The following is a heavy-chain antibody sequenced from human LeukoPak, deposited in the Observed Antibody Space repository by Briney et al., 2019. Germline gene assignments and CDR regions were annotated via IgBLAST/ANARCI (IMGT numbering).Heavy chain of an antibody. CDR3: AREAIVVVPAAMRKYYGMDV. J-gene: IGHJ6*02. Sequence: GGSLRLSCAAYGFTFSSSAMSWVRQAPGKGLEWVSAISNNGGYTYYADSVQGRFTISRDNSKNTLYLQMNSLRAEDTAVYYCAREAIVVVPAAMRKYYGMDVWGQGTTVTVSS. V-gene: IGHV3-23*01. D-gene: IGHD2-2*01. CDR1: GFTFSSSA. CDR2: ISNNGGYT.